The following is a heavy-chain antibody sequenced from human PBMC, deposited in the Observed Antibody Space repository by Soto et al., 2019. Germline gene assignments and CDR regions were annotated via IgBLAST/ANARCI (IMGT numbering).Heavy chain of an antibody. V-gene: IGHV4-39*01. CDR3: ARHLRDLYGPFKDGNPSWAANWFDP. D-gene: IGHD4-17*01. Sequence: SETLSLTCTVSGGSISSSSYYLGWIRQPPGKGLEWIGSIYYSGSTYYNPSLKSRVTISVDTSKNQFSLKLSSVTAADTAVYYCARHLRDLYGPFKDGNPSWAANWFDPWGQGTLVTVS. CDR2: IYYSGST. J-gene: IGHJ5*02. CDR1: GGSISSSSYY.